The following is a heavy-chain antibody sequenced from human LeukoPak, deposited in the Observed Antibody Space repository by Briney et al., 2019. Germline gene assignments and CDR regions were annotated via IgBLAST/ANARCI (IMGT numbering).Heavy chain of an antibody. CDR2: IYYSGST. D-gene: IGHD5-18*01. CDR3: ARGTYSYAPFFDF. V-gene: IGHV4-59*08. Sequence: PSETLSLTCTVSGGSISSYYWSWIRQPPGKGLEWIGYIYYSGSTNYNPSLKSRVTISVDTSKNQFSLKLSSVTAADTAVYYCARGTYSYAPFFDFWGQGTLVTVSS. J-gene: IGHJ4*02. CDR1: GGSISSYY.